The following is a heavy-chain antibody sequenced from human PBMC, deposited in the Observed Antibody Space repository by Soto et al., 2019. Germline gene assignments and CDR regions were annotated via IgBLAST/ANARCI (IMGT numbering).Heavy chain of an antibody. V-gene: IGHV4-34*01. J-gene: IGHJ6*02. CDR3: ARYRIQLWFQHMRPYYYYYSMDV. CDR1: GGSFSGYY. D-gene: IGHD5-18*01. Sequence: PSETLSLTCAVYGGSFSGYYWSWIRQPPGKGLEWIGEINHSGSTNYNPSLKSRVTISVDTSKNRFSLKLSSVTAADTAVYYCARYRIQLWFQHMRPYYYYYSMDVWGQGTTVTVSS. CDR2: INHSGST.